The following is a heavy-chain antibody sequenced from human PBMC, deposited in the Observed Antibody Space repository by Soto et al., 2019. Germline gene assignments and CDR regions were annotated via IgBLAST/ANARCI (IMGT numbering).Heavy chain of an antibody. CDR1: GGSVSSGSYY. CDR3: ARDSLPYYYDCSGYYWLGSYYYGMDV. CDR2: IYYSGST. V-gene: IGHV4-61*01. D-gene: IGHD3-22*01. Sequence: PSETLSLTCTVSGGSVSSGSYYWSWIRQPPGKGLEWIGYIYYSGSTNYNPSLKSRVTISVDTSKNQFSLKLSSVTAADTAVYYCARDSLPYYYDCSGYYWLGSYYYGMDVWGQGTTVTVSS. J-gene: IGHJ6*02.